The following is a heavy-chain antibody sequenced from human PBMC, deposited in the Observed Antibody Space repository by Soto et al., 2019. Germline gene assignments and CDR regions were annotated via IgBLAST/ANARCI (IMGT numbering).Heavy chain of an antibody. V-gene: IGHV4-59*08. CDR3: ARHRLMITFGGVIAAGIDY. D-gene: IGHD3-16*02. CDR2: IYYSGST. CDR1: GGSISSYY. J-gene: IGHJ4*02. Sequence: ETLSLTCTVSGGSISSYYWSWIRQPPGKGLEWIGYIYYSGSTNYNPSLKSRVTISVDTSKNQFSLKLSSVTAADTAVYYCARHRLMITFGGVIAAGIDYWGQGTLVTVSS.